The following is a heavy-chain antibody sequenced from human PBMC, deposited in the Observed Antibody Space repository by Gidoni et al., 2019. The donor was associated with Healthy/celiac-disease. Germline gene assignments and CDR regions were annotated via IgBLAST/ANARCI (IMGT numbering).Heavy chain of an antibody. CDR1: GFTFSSYS. Sequence: EVQLVESGGGLVQPGGSLRLSCAASGFTFSSYSMNWVRQAPGKGLEWVSYISISSSTIYYADSVKGRFTISRDNAKNSLYLQMNSLRAEDTAVYYCARVKRFGSGQKYWGQGTLVTVSS. CDR3: ARVKRFGSGQKY. D-gene: IGHD6-19*01. CDR2: ISISSSTI. J-gene: IGHJ4*02. V-gene: IGHV3-48*01.